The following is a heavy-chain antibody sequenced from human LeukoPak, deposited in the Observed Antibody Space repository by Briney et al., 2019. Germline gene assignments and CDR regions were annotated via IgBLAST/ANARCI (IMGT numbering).Heavy chain of an antibody. V-gene: IGHV4-59*01. Sequence: SETLSLTCTVSGGSISSYYWSWIRQPPGKGLEWIGYIYYGGSTNYNPSLKSRVTMSVDTSKNQFSLKLSSVTAADTAVYYCARTSFCTNGICYTRYYFDYWGQGTLVTVSS. CDR3: ARTSFCTNGICYTRYYFDY. CDR2: IYYGGST. CDR1: GGSISSYY. J-gene: IGHJ4*02. D-gene: IGHD2-8*01.